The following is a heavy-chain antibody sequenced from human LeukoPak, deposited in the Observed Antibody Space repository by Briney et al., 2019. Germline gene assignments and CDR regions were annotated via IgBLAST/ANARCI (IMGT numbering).Heavy chain of an antibody. CDR1: GFTFSIYA. CDR3: ARVPMVRGIAIAEADY. V-gene: IGHV3-21*01. Sequence: GGSLRLSCAASGFTFSIYAMSWVRQAPGKGLEWVSSISTSSSYIYYADSVKGRFTISRDNAKNSLYLQMNSLRAEDTAVYYCARVPMVRGIAIAEADYWGQGTLVTVSS. CDR2: ISTSSSYI. J-gene: IGHJ4*02. D-gene: IGHD3-10*01.